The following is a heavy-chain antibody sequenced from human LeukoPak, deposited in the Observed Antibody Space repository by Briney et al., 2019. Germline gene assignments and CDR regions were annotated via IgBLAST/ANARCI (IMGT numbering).Heavy chain of an antibody. V-gene: IGHV1-2*02. J-gene: IGHJ6*02. CDR2: INPNSGGT. CDR3: ARIYYDFWSGYYKNYYYGMDV. Sequence: PGASVKVSCKASGYTFTGYYMHWVRQAPGQGLEWMGWINPNSGGTNYAQKFQGRVTMTRDTSISTAYMELSRLRSDDTAVYYCARIYYDFWSGYYKNYYYGMDVWGQGTTVTVSS. D-gene: IGHD3-3*01. CDR1: GYTFTGYY.